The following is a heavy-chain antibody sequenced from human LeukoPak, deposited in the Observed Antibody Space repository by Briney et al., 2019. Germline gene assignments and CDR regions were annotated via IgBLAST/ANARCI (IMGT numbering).Heavy chain of an antibody. CDR1: GFTFSSYW. CDR2: IKQDGSEK. J-gene: IGHJ4*02. V-gene: IGHV3-7*01. D-gene: IGHD3-22*01. Sequence: GGSLRLSCAASGFTFSSYWMSWVRQAPGKGLEWVANIKQDGSEKYYVDSVKGRFTISRDNAKNSLYLQMNSLRAEDTAVYYCARVGNYYDSSGYYYEGRFFDYWGQGTLVTVSS. CDR3: ARVGNYYDSSGYYYEGRFFDY.